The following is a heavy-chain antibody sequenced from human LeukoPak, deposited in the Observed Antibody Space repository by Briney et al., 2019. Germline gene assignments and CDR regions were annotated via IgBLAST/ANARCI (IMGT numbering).Heavy chain of an antibody. CDR3: ARSLGQLVRDYYYYGMDV. Sequence: ASVKVSCKASGYTFTSYYMHWVRQAPGQGLEWMGIINPSGGSTSYAQKFQGRVTMTRDTSTSTVYMELSSLRSEDTAVYYCARSLGQLVRDYYYYGMDVWGQGTTVTVSS. CDR1: GYTFTSYY. D-gene: IGHD6-6*01. V-gene: IGHV1-46*01. J-gene: IGHJ6*02. CDR2: INPSGGST.